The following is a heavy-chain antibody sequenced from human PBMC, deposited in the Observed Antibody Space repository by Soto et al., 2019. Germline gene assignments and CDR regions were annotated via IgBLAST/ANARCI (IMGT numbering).Heavy chain of an antibody. CDR1: GGTFSSYA. V-gene: IGHV1-69*13. CDR3: ARGDCSSTSCYLNWFDP. J-gene: IGHJ5*02. CDR2: IIPIFGTA. D-gene: IGHD2-2*01. Sequence: SVKVSCKASGGTFSSYAISWVRQAPGQGLEWMGGIIPIFGTANYAQKFQGRVTITADESTSTAYMELSSLRSEDTAVCYCARGDCSSTSCYLNWFDPWGQGTLVTVSS.